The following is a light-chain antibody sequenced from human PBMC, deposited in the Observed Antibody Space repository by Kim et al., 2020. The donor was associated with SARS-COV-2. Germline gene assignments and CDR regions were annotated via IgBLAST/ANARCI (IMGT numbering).Light chain of an antibody. J-gene: IGKJ4*01. CDR1: QSVNSSY. Sequence: SPGERAPLSCSASQSVNSSYFAWYQQKPGQAPRRLIYGASSRATGIPDRFSGSGSGTDFTLTISRREPEDFAVYYCQQYGSSPRAFGGGTKVDIK. V-gene: IGKV3-20*01. CDR2: GAS. CDR3: QQYGSSPRA.